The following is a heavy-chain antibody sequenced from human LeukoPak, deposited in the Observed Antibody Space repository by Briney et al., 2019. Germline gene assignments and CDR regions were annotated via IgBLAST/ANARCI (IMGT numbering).Heavy chain of an antibody. J-gene: IGHJ6*02. CDR2: ISSSYSYI. CDR3: GTEGVAATYAMDV. D-gene: IGHD6-19*01. CDR1: GFTFSSFT. V-gene: IGHV3-21*01. Sequence: GGSLRLSCAASGFTFSSFTMNWARQAPGKGLEWVSSISSSYSYIFYADSLKGRFTISRDNAKNSLYLQMNSLRAEDTAVYYCGTEGVAATYAMDVWGQGTTVTVSS.